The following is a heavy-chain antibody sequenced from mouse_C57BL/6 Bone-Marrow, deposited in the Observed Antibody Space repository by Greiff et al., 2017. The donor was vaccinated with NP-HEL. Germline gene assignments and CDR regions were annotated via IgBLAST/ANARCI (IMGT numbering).Heavy chain of an antibody. D-gene: IGHD1-1*01. V-gene: IGHV1-69*01. CDR1: GYTFTSYW. CDR2: IDPSDSYT. CDR3: ARSYYYGTKAMDY. Sequence: QVQLQQPGAELVMPGASVKLSCKASGYTFTSYWMHWVKQRPGQGLEWIGEIDPSDSYTNYNQKFKGKSTLTVDQSSSTAYMQLSSLTSEDAAVYYCARSYYYGTKAMDYWGQGTSVTVSS. J-gene: IGHJ4*01.